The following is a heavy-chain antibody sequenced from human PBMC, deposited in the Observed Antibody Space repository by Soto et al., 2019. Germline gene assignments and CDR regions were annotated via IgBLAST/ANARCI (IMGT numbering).Heavy chain of an antibody. D-gene: IGHD2-8*01. J-gene: IGHJ6*02. CDR1: GYTFSRYG. CDR2: VSGYNGDT. Sequence: GASVNVSCKASGYTFSRYGISWVRQAPCQGLEWMGWVSGYNGDTKYAQKVQGRVTMTIDTSTYTAYMELRSLTSDDTAKYYCAKNGQPPYYYYGMDVWGQGTTVTVSS. V-gene: IGHV1-18*01. CDR3: AKNGQPPYYYYGMDV.